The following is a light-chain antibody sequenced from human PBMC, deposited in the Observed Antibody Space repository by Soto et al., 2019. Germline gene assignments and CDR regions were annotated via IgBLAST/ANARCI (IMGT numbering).Light chain of an antibody. CDR2: KAS. Sequence: DIQMTQSPSTLSASVGDRVTITCRASQTISSWLAWYQQKPGKAPKLLIYKASTLESGVPSRFSGSGSGTDVTLTISSLQPDDFATYYCQHYNSIRGTFGQGTKVEIK. J-gene: IGKJ1*01. V-gene: IGKV1-5*03. CDR3: QHYNSIRGT. CDR1: QTISSW.